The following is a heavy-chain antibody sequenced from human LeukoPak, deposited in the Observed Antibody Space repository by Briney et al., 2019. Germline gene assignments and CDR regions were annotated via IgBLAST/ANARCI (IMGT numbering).Heavy chain of an antibody. CDR1: GGSFSGYY. CDR3: ARRERWLHLNAFDI. Sequence: SETLSLTCAVYGGSFSGYYWSWIRQPPGKGLEWIGEINHSGSTNYNPSLKSRVTISVDTSKNQFSLKLSSVTAADTAVYYCARRERWLHLNAFDIWGQGTMVTVSS. CDR2: INHSGST. D-gene: IGHD5-24*01. J-gene: IGHJ3*02. V-gene: IGHV4-34*01.